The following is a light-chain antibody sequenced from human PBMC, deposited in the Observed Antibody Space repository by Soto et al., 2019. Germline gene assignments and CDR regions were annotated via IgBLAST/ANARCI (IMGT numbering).Light chain of an antibody. CDR3: QQSSSTPPT. V-gene: IGKV1-39*01. CDR2: AAS. Sequence: DIQMTQSPSSLSASVGDRVTITCRASQSISSYLNWYQQKPGKAPKLLIYAASSLQSGVPSRFSGSGSETDFTLTISSLQPEDFATYYCQQSSSTPPTFGQGTKVEIK. CDR1: QSISSY. J-gene: IGKJ1*01.